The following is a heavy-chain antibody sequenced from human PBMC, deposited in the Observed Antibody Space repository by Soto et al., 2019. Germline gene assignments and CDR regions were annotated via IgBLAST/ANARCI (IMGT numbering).Heavy chain of an antibody. CDR2: ISYDGSTK. J-gene: IGHJ4*02. V-gene: IGHV3-30*18. D-gene: IGHD3-10*01. CDR1: GFNFSSYG. CDR3: AKAYGESTHN. Sequence: GGSLRLSCAASGFNFSSYGMHWVRQAPGKGLEWVAVISYDGSTKYYAESVRGRFTISRDNSKNTLYLQMNSLRPEDTSLYYCAKAYGESTHNWGQGTLVTASS.